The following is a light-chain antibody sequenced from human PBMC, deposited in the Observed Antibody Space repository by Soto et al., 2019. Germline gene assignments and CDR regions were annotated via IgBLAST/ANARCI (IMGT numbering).Light chain of an antibody. V-gene: IGKV4-1*01. CDR3: QQYYSTSWT. CDR2: WAS. Sequence: DSVMTQSPDSLAVSLGERATINCKSSQSVLYSSNNRNYLAWYQQKPRQPPKLLIYWASTRESGVPDRFSGSGSGTDFTLTISSLQAEDVAVYYCQQYYSTSWTFGQGTKVDIK. J-gene: IGKJ1*01. CDR1: QSVLYSSNNRNY.